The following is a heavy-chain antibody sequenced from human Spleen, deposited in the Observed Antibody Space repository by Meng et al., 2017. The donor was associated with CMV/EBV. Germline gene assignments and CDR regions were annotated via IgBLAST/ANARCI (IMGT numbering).Heavy chain of an antibody. CDR3: GKDGGDCSSTSCDYFDY. V-gene: IGHV3-23*01. D-gene: IGHD2-2*01. J-gene: IGHJ4*02. CDR1: GFTFSSYA. CDR2: ISVSGGST. Sequence: GSLRLSCGVSGFTFSSYAMSWVRQAPGKGLEWVSAISVSGGSTNYADSVKGRFTISRDNSKNTLYLQMNSLRAEDTAVYYCGKDGGDCSSTSCDYFDYWGQGTLVTVSS.